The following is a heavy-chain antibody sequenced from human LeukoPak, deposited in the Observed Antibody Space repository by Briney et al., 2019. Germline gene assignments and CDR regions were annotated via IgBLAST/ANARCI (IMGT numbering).Heavy chain of an antibody. CDR3: ARGPEITMIVVVILGVDY. D-gene: IGHD3-22*01. V-gene: IGHV1-2*02. Sequence: ASVKVSCKASGYTFTNYGITWVRQAPGQGLEWMGWINPNSGGTNYAQKFQGRVTMTRDTSISTAYMELSRLRSDDTAVYYCARGPEITMIVVVILGVDYRGQGTLVTVSS. CDR1: GYTFTNYG. CDR2: INPNSGGT. J-gene: IGHJ4*02.